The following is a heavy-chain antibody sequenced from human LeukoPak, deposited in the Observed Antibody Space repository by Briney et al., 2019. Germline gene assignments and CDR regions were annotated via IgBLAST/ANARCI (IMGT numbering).Heavy chain of an antibody. CDR2: ISYDGSNK. J-gene: IGHJ4*02. Sequence: SGGSLRLSCAASGFTFGSYGMHWVRQAPGKGLEWVAVISYDGSNKYYADSVKGRFTISRDNSKSTLYLQMNSLRAEDTAVYYCAKDTGGIPGYWGQGTLVTVSS. CDR1: GFTFGSYG. D-gene: IGHD5-18*01. V-gene: IGHV3-30*18. CDR3: AKDTGGIPGY.